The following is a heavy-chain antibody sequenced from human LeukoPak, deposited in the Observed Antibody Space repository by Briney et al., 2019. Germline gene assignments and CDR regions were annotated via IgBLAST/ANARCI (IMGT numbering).Heavy chain of an antibody. Sequence: GGSLRLSCAASGFTFHDFTMHWVRQSPGRGLEWVSLITWDGASTYYADSVQGRFTISRDNAKNSLYLQMNSLRAEDTAVYYCARGIEDSRAQPVSQWFDPWGQGTLVTVSS. CDR1: GFTFHDFT. J-gene: IGHJ5*02. CDR3: ARGIEDSRAQPVSQWFDP. D-gene: IGHD3-10*01. V-gene: IGHV3-43*01. CDR2: ITWDGAST.